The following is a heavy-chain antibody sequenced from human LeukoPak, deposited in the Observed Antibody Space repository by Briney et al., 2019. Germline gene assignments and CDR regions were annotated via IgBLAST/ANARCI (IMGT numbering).Heavy chain of an antibody. CDR2: ISAYNGDT. J-gene: IGHJ4*02. D-gene: IGHD6-13*01. Sequence: GASVKVSCKASGDTFTRYGFSWVRQAPGQGLAWMGWISAYNGDTNYAQKLQGRVTMTTDTSTTTVYMELRSLRSDDTAMYYCARDHSAASPGYWGQGTLVTVSS. V-gene: IGHV1-18*01. CDR3: ARDHSAASPGY. CDR1: GDTFTRYG.